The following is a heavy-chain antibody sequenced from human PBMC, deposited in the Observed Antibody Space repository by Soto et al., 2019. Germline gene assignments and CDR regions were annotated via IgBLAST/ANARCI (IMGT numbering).Heavy chain of an antibody. CDR3: ARGGRAAYYYYMGV. J-gene: IGHJ6*03. V-gene: IGHV4-59*01. CDR1: GGSISTYY. Sequence: QVQLQESGPGLVKPSETLSLTCNVSGGSISTYYWSWIRQPPGKGLEWTGYIYYSGSTNYNPSLKSRVTISGDTSKNQFSLKLTSVTAADTAVYYCARGGRAAYYYYMGVWGKGTTVTVSS. CDR2: IYYSGST.